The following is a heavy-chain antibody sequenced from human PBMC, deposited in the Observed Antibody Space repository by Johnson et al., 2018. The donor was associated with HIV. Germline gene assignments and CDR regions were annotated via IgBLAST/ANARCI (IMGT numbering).Heavy chain of an antibody. CDR3: AKHSSGYRDAFDI. CDR2: IYSGGTT. Sequence: VYLVESGGGVVQPGRSLRLSCAASGFTVSRNYMSRVRQAPGKGLEWVSVIYSGGTTYYADSVKGRFTISRDNSKNTLYLQMNSLRAEDTAVYYCAKHSSGYRDAFDIWGQGTMVTVSS. V-gene: IGHV3-66*04. J-gene: IGHJ3*02. CDR1: GFTVSRNY. D-gene: IGHD3-22*01.